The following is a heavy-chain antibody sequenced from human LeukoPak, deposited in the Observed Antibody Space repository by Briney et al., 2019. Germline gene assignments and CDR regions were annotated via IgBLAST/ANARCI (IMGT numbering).Heavy chain of an antibody. D-gene: IGHD3-22*01. CDR2: IYTSGST. J-gene: IGHJ4*02. CDR3: ARVGDYYDSSGYIDY. CDR1: GGSISSYY. Sequence: PSETLSLTCTVSGGSISSYYWSWIRQPAGKGLEWIGRIYTSGSTNYNPSLKSRVTMSVDTSKNQFSLKLSSVTAADTAVYYCARVGDYYDSSGYIDYRGQGTLVTVSS. V-gene: IGHV4-4*07.